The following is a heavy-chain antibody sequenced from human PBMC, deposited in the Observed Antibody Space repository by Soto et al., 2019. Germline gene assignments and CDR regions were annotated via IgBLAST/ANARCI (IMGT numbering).Heavy chain of an antibody. CDR3: ARDPPITESDAYYYYYGMDV. D-gene: IGHD3-10*01. CDR2: MNPNSGNT. J-gene: IGHJ6*02. Sequence: ASVKVSCKASGYTFTSYDINWVRQATGQGLEWMGWMNPNSGNTGYAQKFQGRVTMTRNTSISTAYMELSSLRSEDTAVYYCARDPPITESDAYYYYYGMDVWGQGTTVTVSS. V-gene: IGHV1-8*01. CDR1: GYTFTSYD.